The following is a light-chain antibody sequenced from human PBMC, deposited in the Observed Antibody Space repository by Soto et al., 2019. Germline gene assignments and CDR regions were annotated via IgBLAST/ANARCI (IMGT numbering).Light chain of an antibody. J-gene: IGLJ1*01. Sequence: QSVLTQPPSVSGAPGQRVTISCTGSSSNIGAGYDVHWYQQLPGTAPKLLIYGNTNRPSGVPDRFSGSKSGTSASLAITGLQAEDAAAYYCQSYVSTLSSYVFGTGTKVTVL. V-gene: IGLV1-40*01. CDR1: SSNIGAGYD. CDR3: QSYVSTLSSYV. CDR2: GNT.